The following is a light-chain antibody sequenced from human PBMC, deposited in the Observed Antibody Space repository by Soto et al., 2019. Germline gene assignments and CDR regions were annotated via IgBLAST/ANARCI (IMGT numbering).Light chain of an antibody. J-gene: IGKJ4*01. CDR3: QHYNNWPLT. Sequence: EIVMTQSPAPLSVSPGERATLSCRASQSVSSNLAWYQQKFGQAPRLLIYGASTRATNIPARFSGSGSGTEFTLTISSLQSEDFAVYYCQHYNNWPLTFGGGTKVEIK. CDR2: GAS. V-gene: IGKV3-15*01. CDR1: QSVSSN.